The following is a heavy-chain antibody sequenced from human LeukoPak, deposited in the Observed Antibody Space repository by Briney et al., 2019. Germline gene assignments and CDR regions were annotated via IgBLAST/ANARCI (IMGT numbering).Heavy chain of an antibody. Sequence: SETLSLTCAVYGGSFRGYYWSWLREPPGKGGEGLGEINHRGSNNYNPSLKSRVTISVDTSKNEFSLKLSSVTAADPAVYYCARWAWGYSDWLRNFDIWGQGTMVTVSS. J-gene: IGHJ3*02. CDR3: ARWAWGYSDWLRNFDI. D-gene: IGHD3-9*01. V-gene: IGHV4-34*01. CDR2: INHRGSN. CDR1: GGSFRGYY.